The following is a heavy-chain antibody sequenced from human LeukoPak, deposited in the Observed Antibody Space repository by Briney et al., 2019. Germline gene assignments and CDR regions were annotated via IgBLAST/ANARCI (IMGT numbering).Heavy chain of an antibody. Sequence: PSETLSLTCTVSGDSIKTSSYYWGWIRQPPGKGLEWIGSVYYSGSTYYNPSPKSRLTISVDTSKNQFSLNLSSVTAADTAVYFCARHYSSGYELDVDYWGQGTLVTVSS. CDR2: VYYSGST. V-gene: IGHV4-39*01. D-gene: IGHD3-22*01. J-gene: IGHJ4*02. CDR3: ARHYSSGYELDVDY. CDR1: GDSIKTSSYY.